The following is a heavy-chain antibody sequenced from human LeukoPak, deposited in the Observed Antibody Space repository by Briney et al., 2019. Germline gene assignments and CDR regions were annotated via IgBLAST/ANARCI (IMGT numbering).Heavy chain of an antibody. CDR3: AKGAPSSSSIFDF. CDR1: GFTFGHNA. Sequence: HPGGSLRLSCAASGFTFGHNAMAWVRQAPGKRLEWVSALSGSGGDTFYADSVKGRFTISRDNSKNTLYLQLSSLRPDDTAVYYCAKGAPSSSSIFDFWGPGTLVTVSS. J-gene: IGHJ4*02. CDR2: LSGSGGDT. D-gene: IGHD6-6*01. V-gene: IGHV3-23*01.